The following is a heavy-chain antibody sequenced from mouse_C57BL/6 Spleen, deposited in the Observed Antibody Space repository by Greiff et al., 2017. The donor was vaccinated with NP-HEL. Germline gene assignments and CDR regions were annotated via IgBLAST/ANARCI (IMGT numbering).Heavy chain of an antibody. J-gene: IGHJ2*01. D-gene: IGHD2-4*01. CDR2: IDPSDSYT. CDR3: ARSGYYDYDGFDY. CDR1: GYTFTSYW. V-gene: IGHV1-69*01. Sequence: QVQLQQPGAELVMPGASVKLSCKASGYTFTSYWMHWVKQRPGQGLEWIGEIDPSDSYTNYNGKFKGKATLTADKSSSTAYMQLSSLTSEDSAVYFCARSGYYDYDGFDYWGQGTTLTVSS.